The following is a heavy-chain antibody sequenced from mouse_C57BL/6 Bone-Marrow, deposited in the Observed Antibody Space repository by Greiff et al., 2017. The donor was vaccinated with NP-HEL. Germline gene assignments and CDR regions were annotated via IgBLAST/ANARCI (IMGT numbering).Heavy chain of an antibody. J-gene: IGHJ4*01. D-gene: IGHD1-1*01. Sequence: VQLQESGPGLVQPSQSLSITCTVSGFSLTSYGVHWVRQSPGKGLEWLGVIWSGGSTDYNAAFISRLSISKDNSKSQVFFKMNSLQADDTAIYYCARKGGLLLRVAMDYWGQGTSVTVSS. CDR3: ARKGGLLLRVAMDY. CDR1: GFSLTSYG. V-gene: IGHV2-2*01. CDR2: IWSGGST.